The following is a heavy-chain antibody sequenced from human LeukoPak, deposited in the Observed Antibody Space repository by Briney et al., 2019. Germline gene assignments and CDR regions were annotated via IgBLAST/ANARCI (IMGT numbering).Heavy chain of an antibody. CDR1: GFKLSSYW. Sequence: GGSLRLSCAASGFKLSSYWMHWVRQAPGKGLVWVSHINIDGSNTMYADSVKGRFTISRDNSENTLYLQMNSLRVDDTAVYYCATSRTFDYWGQGTLVTVSS. CDR3: ATSRTFDY. CDR2: INIDGSNT. J-gene: IGHJ4*02. V-gene: IGHV3-74*03.